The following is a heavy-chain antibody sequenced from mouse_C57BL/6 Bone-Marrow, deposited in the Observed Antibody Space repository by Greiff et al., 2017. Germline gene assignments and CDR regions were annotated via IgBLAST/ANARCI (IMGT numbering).Heavy chain of an antibody. Sequence: EVKVEESEGGLVQPGSSMKLSCTASGFTFSDYYMAWVRQVPEKGLEWVANINYDGSSTYYLDSLKSRFIISRDNAKNILYLQMSSLKSEDTATYYCARGYYGSSYWYFDVWGTGTTVTVSS. CDR1: GFTFSDYY. V-gene: IGHV5-16*01. J-gene: IGHJ1*03. CDR2: INYDGSST. D-gene: IGHD1-1*01. CDR3: ARGYYGSSYWYFDV.